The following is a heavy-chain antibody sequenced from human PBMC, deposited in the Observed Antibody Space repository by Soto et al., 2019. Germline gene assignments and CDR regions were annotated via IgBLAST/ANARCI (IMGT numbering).Heavy chain of an antibody. V-gene: IGHV1-69*01. CDR3: AASYYYDSSGSDAFDI. CDR1: GGTFSSYA. J-gene: IGHJ3*02. CDR2: IIPIFGTA. D-gene: IGHD3-22*01. Sequence: QVQLVQSGAEVKKPGSAVKVSCKASGGTFSSYAISWVRQAPGQGLEWMGGIIPIFGTANYAQKFQGRVTITADESTSTAYMELSSLRSEDTAVYYCAASYYYDSSGSDAFDIWGQGPMVTVSS.